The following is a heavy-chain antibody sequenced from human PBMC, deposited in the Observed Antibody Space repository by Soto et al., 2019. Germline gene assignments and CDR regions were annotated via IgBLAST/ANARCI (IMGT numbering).Heavy chain of an antibody. D-gene: IGHD2-2*02. CDR3: ARDGPIYCSSTSCYTGGNYYYYYGMDV. V-gene: IGHV4-4*07. CDR1: GGSISSYY. J-gene: IGHJ6*02. CDR2: IYTSGST. Sequence: PSETLSLTCTVSGGSISSYYWSWIRQPAGKGLEWIGRIYTSGSTNYNPSLKSRVTMSVDTSKNQFSLKLSSVTAADTAVYYCARDGPIYCSSTSCYTGGNYYYYYGMDVWGQGTTVTVSS.